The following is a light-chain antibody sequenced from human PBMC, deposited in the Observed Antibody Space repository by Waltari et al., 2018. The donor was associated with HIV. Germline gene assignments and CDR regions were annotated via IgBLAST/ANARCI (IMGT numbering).Light chain of an antibody. V-gene: IGLV7-46*01. CDR1: PGAVPSGHT. Sequence: QAVVTQEPSLTVSPGGPVTLTSRSAPGAVPSGHTPYWFQQNPGQAPRTRIYETNNKHPWTPALFSGSLLGGKAALTLSGAQPEEEATYYCLLSYAGARPVVFGGGTQLTVL. CDR2: ETN. CDR3: LLSYAGARPVV. J-gene: IGLJ2*01.